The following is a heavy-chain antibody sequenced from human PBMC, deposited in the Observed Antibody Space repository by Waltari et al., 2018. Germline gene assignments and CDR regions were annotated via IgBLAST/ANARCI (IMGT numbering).Heavy chain of an antibody. Sequence: QVQLVQSGAEGKKPGASVKVSCKASGYPFTSYAMHWVRQAPGQRLEWMGWINAGNGNTKYSQKFQGRVTITRDTSASTAYMELSSLRSEDTAVYYCARGLFPVPAAMDPWGQGTLVTVSS. CDR2: INAGNGNT. CDR1: GYPFTSYA. V-gene: IGHV1-3*01. CDR3: ARGLFPVPAAMDP. J-gene: IGHJ5*02. D-gene: IGHD2-2*01.